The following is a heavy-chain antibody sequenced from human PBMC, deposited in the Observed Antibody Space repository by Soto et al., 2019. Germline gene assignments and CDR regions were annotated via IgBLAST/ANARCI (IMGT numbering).Heavy chain of an antibody. CDR2: ISYAGSNK. D-gene: IGHD1-26*01. V-gene: IGHV3-30-3*01. J-gene: IGHJ4*02. CDR3: ARSGGSYFGPFDS. CDR1: GFTFSRYT. Sequence: GALRLSCAASGFTFSRYTMHWVRQAPGKGLEWVAVISYAGSNKYYAYSVKGRFTISRDKSKNTLYVQVKSLRAEDTAVFYCARSGGSYFGPFDSWGQGT.